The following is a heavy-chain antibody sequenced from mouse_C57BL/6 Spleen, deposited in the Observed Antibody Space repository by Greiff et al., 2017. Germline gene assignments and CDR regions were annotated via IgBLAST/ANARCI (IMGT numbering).Heavy chain of an antibody. CDR1: GYTFTSYW. J-gene: IGHJ2*01. V-gene: IGHV1-53*01. D-gene: IGHD2-4*01. CDR3: ARGGYDYHHAWNYFDY. CDR2: INPSNGGT. Sequence: VQLQQPGTELVKPGASVKLSCKASGYTFTSYWMHWVKQRPGQGLEWIGNINPSNGGTNYNEKFKSKATLTVDKSSSTAYMQLSSLTSEDSAVYYCARGGYDYHHAWNYFDYWGQGTTLTVSS.